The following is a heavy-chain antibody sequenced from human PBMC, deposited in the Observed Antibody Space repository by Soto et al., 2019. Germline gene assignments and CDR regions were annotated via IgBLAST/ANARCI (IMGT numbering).Heavy chain of an antibody. CDR3: ARDSLDYGRDY. D-gene: IGHD4-17*01. V-gene: IGHV3-48*01. CDR1: GFTFSSYS. J-gene: IGHJ4*02. Sequence: GGSLRLSCAASGFTFSSYSMNWVRQAPGKGLEWVSYISSSSSTIYYADSVKGRFTISRDNAKNSLYLQMNSLRAEDTAVYYCARDSLDYGRDYWGQGTLVTVSS. CDR2: ISSSSSTI.